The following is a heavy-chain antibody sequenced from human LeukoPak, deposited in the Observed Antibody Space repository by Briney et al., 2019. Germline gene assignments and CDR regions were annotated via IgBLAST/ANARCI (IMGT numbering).Heavy chain of an antibody. CDR3: ARDSVRSVLSS. Sequence: GGSLRLSCAASGFTFSSYSMNWVRQAPGKGLEWVSYISSSSSTIYYADSVKGRFTISRDNAKNSLYLQMNSLRDKDTAVYYCARDSVRSVLSSWGQGTLVTVSS. D-gene: IGHD1-1*01. CDR1: GFTFSSYS. CDR2: ISSSSSTI. J-gene: IGHJ5*02. V-gene: IGHV3-48*02.